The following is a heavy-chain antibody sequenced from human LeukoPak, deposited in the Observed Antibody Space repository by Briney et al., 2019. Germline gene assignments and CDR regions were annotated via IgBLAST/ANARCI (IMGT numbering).Heavy chain of an antibody. CDR3: ARGQSGRTFDY. CDR2: LYTSGST. V-gene: IGHV4-4*07. Sequence: PSETLSLTCTVSGGSISSYYWSWIRQPAGKGLEWIGHLYTSGSTRYNPSLKSRVTISVDTSKNQFSLKLSSVTAADTAVYYCARGQSGRTFDYWGQGTLVTVSS. J-gene: IGHJ4*02. D-gene: IGHD1/OR15-1a*01. CDR1: GGSISSYY.